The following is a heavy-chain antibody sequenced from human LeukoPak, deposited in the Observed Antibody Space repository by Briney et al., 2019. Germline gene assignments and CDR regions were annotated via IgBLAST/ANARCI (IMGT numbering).Heavy chain of an antibody. V-gene: IGHV1-18*01. Sequence: ASVKVSCKASGYTFTSYGISWVRQAPGQGLEWMGWISAYNGNTNYAQRLQGRVTMTTDTSTSKAYMELRSLRSDDTAVYYCARVYPKTFGGVIVSLDAFDIWGQGTMVTVSS. D-gene: IGHD3-16*02. J-gene: IGHJ3*02. CDR3: ARVYPKTFGGVIVSLDAFDI. CDR2: ISAYNGNT. CDR1: GYTFTSYG.